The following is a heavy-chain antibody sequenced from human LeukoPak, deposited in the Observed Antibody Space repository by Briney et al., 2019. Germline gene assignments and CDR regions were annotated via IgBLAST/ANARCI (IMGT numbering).Heavy chain of an antibody. V-gene: IGHV3-23*01. J-gene: IGHJ4*02. D-gene: IGHD5-18*01. CDR2: ISGSGGST. CDR1: GLTFSNYA. Sequence: PGGSLRLSCAVSGLTFSNYAMSWVRQAPGKGLEWVSAISGSGGSTYYADSVKGRFTISRDNSKNTLYLQMNSLRAEDTAVYYCAKTVGYSYGYAGHYFDYWGQGTLVTVSS. CDR3: AKTVGYSYGYAGHYFDY.